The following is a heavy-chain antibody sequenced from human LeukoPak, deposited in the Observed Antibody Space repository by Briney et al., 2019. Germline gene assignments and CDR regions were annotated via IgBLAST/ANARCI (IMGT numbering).Heavy chain of an antibody. CDR3: ARGHYSNRL. CDR2: IYIDGGT. V-gene: IGHV3-66*01. D-gene: IGHD2-2*01. J-gene: IGHJ4*02. CDR1: GFTVSSKY. Sequence: GGSLRLSCAASGFTVSSKYMSWVRQAPGKGLEWVSVIYIDGGTYYADSVKGRFTISRDNSKNTLLLQMNSLRAEDTAVYYCARGHYSNRLGGQGALVTVSS.